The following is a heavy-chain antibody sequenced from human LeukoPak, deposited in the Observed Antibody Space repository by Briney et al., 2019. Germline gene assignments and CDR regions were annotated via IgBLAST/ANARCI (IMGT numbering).Heavy chain of an antibody. Sequence: PGGSLRLSCAASGLTFSNYGMHWVRQAPGKGLEWVAVIPYDGFNPYYADSVKGRFTISRDNSKNTLWLQMNRLRAEDTAVYYCAKVKEMHSSGSYYFDYWGQGTLVTVSS. CDR2: IPYDGFNP. V-gene: IGHV3-30*18. CDR1: GLTFSNYG. J-gene: IGHJ4*02. CDR3: AKVKEMHSSGSYYFDY. D-gene: IGHD6-19*01.